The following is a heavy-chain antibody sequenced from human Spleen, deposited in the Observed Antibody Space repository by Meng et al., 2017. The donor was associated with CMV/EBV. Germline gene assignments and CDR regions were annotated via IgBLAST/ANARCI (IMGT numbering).Heavy chain of an antibody. D-gene: IGHD7-27*01. J-gene: IGHJ4*02. CDR2: IYPDTGGT. CDR3: ARDHNWGPDY. V-gene: IGHV1-2*02. Sequence: ASVKVSCKASGYTLTGYYMHWVRQAPGQGLEWMGWIYPDTGGTHYSQNFQGRITVTRDTSIRTVYLELNSLRSDDTAMYYCARDHNWGPDYWGQGTLVTVSS. CDR1: GYTLTGYY.